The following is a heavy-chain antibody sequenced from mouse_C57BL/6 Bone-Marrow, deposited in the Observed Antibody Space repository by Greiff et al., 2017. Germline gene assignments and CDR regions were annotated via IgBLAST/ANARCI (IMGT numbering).Heavy chain of an antibody. CDR3: ARQNYGSSPWFAY. Sequence: EVQLVESGGDLVKPGGSLKLSCAASGFTFSSYGMSWVRQTPDKRLEWVATISSGGSYTYYPDSVKGRFTISRDNAKNTLYLQMSSLKSEDTAMYYCARQNYGSSPWFAYWGQGTLVTVSA. V-gene: IGHV5-6*01. CDR2: ISSGGSYT. D-gene: IGHD1-1*01. J-gene: IGHJ3*01. CDR1: GFTFSSYG.